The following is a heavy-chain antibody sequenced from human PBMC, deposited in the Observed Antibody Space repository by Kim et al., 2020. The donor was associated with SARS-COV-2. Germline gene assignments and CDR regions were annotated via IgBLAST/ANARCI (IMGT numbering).Heavy chain of an antibody. Sequence: SGPTLVNPTQTLTLTCTFSGFSLSTSGVGVGWIRQPPGKAMEWLALIYWDDDKRYSPSLKSRLTITKDTSKNQVVLTMTNMDPVDTATYYCARSTEVGATRNYYYGMDVWGQGTTVTVSS. CDR3: ARSTEVGATRNYYYGMDV. CDR2: IYWDDDK. V-gene: IGHV2-5*02. CDR1: GFSLSTSGVG. D-gene: IGHD1-26*01. J-gene: IGHJ6*02.